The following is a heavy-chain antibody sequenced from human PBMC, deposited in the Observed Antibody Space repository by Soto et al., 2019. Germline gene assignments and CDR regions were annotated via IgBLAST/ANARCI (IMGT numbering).Heavy chain of an antibody. J-gene: IGHJ5*02. CDR1: GGPISSGGYS. Sequence: SETLSLTCAVSGGPISSGGYSWSWIRQPPGKGLEWIGYIYHSGSTYYNPSLKSRVTISVDRSKNQFSLKLSAVTAADTAVYYCARARIVATIVNWFDPWGQGTLVTVSS. CDR3: ARARIVATIVNWFDP. CDR2: IYHSGST. D-gene: IGHD5-12*01. V-gene: IGHV4-30-2*01.